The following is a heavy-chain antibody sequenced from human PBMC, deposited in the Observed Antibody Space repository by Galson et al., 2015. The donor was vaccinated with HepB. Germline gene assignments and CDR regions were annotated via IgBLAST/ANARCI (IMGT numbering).Heavy chain of an antibody. CDR3: AREISAAGSGYYYYGMDV. J-gene: IGHJ6*02. CDR1: GFTFSDYY. Sequence: SLRLSCAASGFTFSDYYMSWIRQAPGKGLEWVSYISSSSSYTNYADSVKGRFTISRDNAKNSLYLQMNSLRAEDTAVCYCAREISAAGSGYYYYGMDVWGQGTTVTVSS. CDR2: ISSSSSYT. V-gene: IGHV3-11*05. D-gene: IGHD6-13*01.